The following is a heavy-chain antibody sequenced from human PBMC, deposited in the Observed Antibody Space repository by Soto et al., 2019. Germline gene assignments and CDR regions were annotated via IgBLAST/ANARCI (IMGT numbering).Heavy chain of an antibody. V-gene: IGHV4-31*03. CDR1: GGSISSGGYY. Sequence: PSETLSLTCTVSGGSISSGGYYWSWIRQHPGKGLEWIGYIYYNGSTYYNPSLKSRVTISVDTSKNQFSLKLSSVTAADTSVCYCARYLLGIAARPFDYWGQGTLVTVSS. D-gene: IGHD6-6*01. CDR3: ARYLLGIAARPFDY. CDR2: IYYNGST. J-gene: IGHJ4*02.